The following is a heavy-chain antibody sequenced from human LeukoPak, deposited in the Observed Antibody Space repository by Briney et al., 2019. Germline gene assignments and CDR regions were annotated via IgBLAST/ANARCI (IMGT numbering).Heavy chain of an antibody. CDR1: GFTLSSYW. D-gene: IGHD1-1*01. CDR3: VRDRGWNSFDD. CDR2: INPDGSFT. J-gene: IGHJ4*02. Sequence: GGSLRLSCAASGFTLSSYWMDWVRQVPGKGLLWVSRINPDGSFTSYADRVKGRFTISRDDAKNTLHLQMNSLTVEDTAVYYCVRDRGWNSFDDWGQGTLVTVSS. V-gene: IGHV3-74*01.